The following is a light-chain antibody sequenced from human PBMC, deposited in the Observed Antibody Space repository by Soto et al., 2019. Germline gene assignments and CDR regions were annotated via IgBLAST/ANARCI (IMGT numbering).Light chain of an antibody. CDR3: QQYNSYWT. V-gene: IGKV1-5*03. CDR1: QSISSW. J-gene: IGKJ1*01. Sequence: DIQMTQSPSTLSASVGDRVTITCRASQSISSWLAWYQQKPGKAPKLLIYKASSLESGVPSRFSGSASGTDFTLTISSLQPDDFATYYCQQYNSYWTFGQGTKVEIK. CDR2: KAS.